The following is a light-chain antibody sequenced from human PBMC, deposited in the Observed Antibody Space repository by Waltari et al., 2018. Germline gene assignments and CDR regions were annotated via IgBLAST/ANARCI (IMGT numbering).Light chain of an antibody. CDR2: DVN. CDR1: SSAVGGYKS. CDR3: SSYTSSTIPV. V-gene: IGLV2-14*03. J-gene: IGLJ1*01. Sequence: QSALTQPASVSGSPGQSITFPCTGPSSAVGGYKSVSWYQQHPDKAPKLMLYDVNNRPSGVSNRFSGSKSGNTASLTISSLQAEDEADYYCSSYTSSTIPVFGTGTKVTVL.